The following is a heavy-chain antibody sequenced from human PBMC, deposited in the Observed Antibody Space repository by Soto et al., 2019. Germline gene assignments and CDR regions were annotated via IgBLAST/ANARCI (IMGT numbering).Heavy chain of an antibody. CDR2: ISYDGSNK. D-gene: IGHD3-3*01. CDR1: GFTFSSYG. CDR3: AKDDRELYYDFWRGSNWFDP. V-gene: IGHV3-30*18. Sequence: QAGGSLRLSCAASGFTFSSYGMHWVRQAPGKGLEWVAVISYDGSNKFYADSVKGRFTISRDNSKNTLYLQMSSLRAEDTAVYYCAKDDRELYYDFWRGSNWFDPWGQGTLVTVSS. J-gene: IGHJ5*02.